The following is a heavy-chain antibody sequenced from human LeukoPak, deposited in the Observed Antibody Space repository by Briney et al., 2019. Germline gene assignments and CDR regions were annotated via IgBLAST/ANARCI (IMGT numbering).Heavy chain of an antibody. CDR3: ATSGGDIYYYSTEV. Sequence: ASVKVSCKASGYTFTSYYMHWVRQAPGQGLEWMGIINPSGGSTSYAQKFQGRVTMTRDMSTSTVYMELSSLRSGDTAVYYCATSGGDIYYYSTEVWGQGTTVTISS. CDR2: INPSGGST. J-gene: IGHJ6*03. V-gene: IGHV1-46*01. D-gene: IGHD3-10*01. CDR1: GYTFTSYY.